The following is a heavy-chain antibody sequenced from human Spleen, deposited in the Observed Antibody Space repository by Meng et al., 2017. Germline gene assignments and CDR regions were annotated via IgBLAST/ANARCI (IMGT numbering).Heavy chain of an antibody. CDR3: ARGYSSSWYSDYYGMDV. J-gene: IGHJ6*02. Sequence: GESLKISCAASGFRFSSYGMHWVRQAPGKGLEWVAVIWYDGTNINYADSVKGRFTISRDNAKNTLYLQMNSLRAEDTAVYYCARGYSSSWYSDYYGMDVWGQGTTVTVSS. CDR1: GFRFSSYG. D-gene: IGHD6-13*01. V-gene: IGHV3-33*01. CDR2: IWYDGTNI.